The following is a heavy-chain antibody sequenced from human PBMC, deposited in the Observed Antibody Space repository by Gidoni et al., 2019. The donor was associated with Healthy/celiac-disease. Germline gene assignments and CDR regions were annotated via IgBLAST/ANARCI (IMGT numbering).Heavy chain of an antibody. J-gene: IGHJ4*02. CDR3: TRLGGYCSGGSCGTAIDY. CDR1: GFSSSVPA. CDR2: IRSKANSYAT. D-gene: IGHD2-15*01. V-gene: IGHV3-73*01. Sequence: EVQLVESGGGLVQPGGSLKLSCAASGFSSSVPAMHWVRQASGKGLEWVGRIRSKANSYATAYAASVKGRFTISRDDSKNTAYLQMNSLKTEDTAVYYCTRLGGYCSGGSCGTAIDYWGQGTLVTVSS.